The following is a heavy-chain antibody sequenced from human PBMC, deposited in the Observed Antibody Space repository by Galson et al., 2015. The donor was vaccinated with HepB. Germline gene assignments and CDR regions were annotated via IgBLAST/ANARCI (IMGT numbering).Heavy chain of an antibody. V-gene: IGHV3-23*01. CDR1: GFTFSSYA. D-gene: IGHD3-3*01. CDR2: ISGSGDTT. CDR3: TTYFGVASPDVFDI. J-gene: IGHJ3*02. Sequence: SLRLSCAASGFTFSSYAMSWVRQAPGKGLEWVSGISGSGDTTYYADSVKGRITISRDNSKTTLYLQMNSLRAEDTALYHCTTYFGVASPDVFDIWGQGTMVTVSS.